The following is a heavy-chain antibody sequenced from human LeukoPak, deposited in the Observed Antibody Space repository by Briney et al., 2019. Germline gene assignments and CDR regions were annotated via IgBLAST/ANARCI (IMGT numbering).Heavy chain of an antibody. D-gene: IGHD3-9*01. Sequence: PSETLSVTCTVSGGSITTIPYNWGWIRQPPGKGLEWIGTISYVGTTYYEPSLKSRVTMSIDTSKNQFSLNLNSATAADKAVYYCARHPTGYPNWFDSWGQGTLVIVSS. CDR3: ARHPTGYPNWFDS. CDR2: ISYVGTT. CDR1: GGSITTIPYN. V-gene: IGHV4-39*01. J-gene: IGHJ5*01.